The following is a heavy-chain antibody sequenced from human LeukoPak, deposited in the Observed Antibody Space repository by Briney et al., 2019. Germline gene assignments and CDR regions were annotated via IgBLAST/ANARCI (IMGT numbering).Heavy chain of an antibody. CDR1: GGSISSGSYY. D-gene: IGHD3-10*01. CDR2: IYTSGST. J-gene: IGHJ4*02. V-gene: IGHV4-61*02. Sequence: PSDTLSLTCTVSGGSISSGSYYWSWIRQPAGKGLEWIRRIYTSGSTNYNPSLKSRVTISVDTSKNQFSLKLSSVTAADTAVYYCARGNYYGSGSYEDYWGQGTLVTVSS. CDR3: ARGNYYGSGSYEDY.